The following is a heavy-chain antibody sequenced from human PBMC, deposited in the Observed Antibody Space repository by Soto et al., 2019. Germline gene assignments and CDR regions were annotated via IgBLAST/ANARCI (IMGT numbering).Heavy chain of an antibody. CDR2: ISAYNGNT. V-gene: IGHV1-18*01. J-gene: IGHJ4*02. D-gene: IGHD6-13*01. CDR3: ARDPPTIASAGREDY. CDR1: GYTFTSYG. Sequence: QVQLVQSGAEVKKPGASVKVSCKASGYTFTSYGISWVRQAPGQGLEWMGWISAYNGNTNYAQKLQGRVTMTTDTTTSTAYMELRSLSSDDTAVYYCARDPPTIASAGREDYWGQGTLVTVSS.